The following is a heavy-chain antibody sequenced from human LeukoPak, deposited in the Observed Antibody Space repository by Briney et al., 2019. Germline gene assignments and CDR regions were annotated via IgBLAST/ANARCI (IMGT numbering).Heavy chain of an antibody. Sequence: GGSLRLSCAASGFSFMNAWMIWVRQAPGKGLEWVGRIKSNADGGTPDYAAPARGRFTISRDDSKNTLYLQMNSLKTEDTAVYYRTTFYHEYSPYWGRGTLVTVSS. D-gene: IGHD2/OR15-2a*01. CDR2: IKSNADGGTP. CDR3: TTFYHEYSPY. J-gene: IGHJ4*02. V-gene: IGHV3-15*01. CDR1: GFSFMNAW.